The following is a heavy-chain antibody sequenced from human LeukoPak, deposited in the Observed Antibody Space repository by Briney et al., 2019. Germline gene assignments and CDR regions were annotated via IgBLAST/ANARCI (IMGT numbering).Heavy chain of an antibody. V-gene: IGHV5-51*01. J-gene: IGHJ4*02. CDR2: IYPGDTDS. D-gene: IGHD3-22*01. Sequence: GEPLKISCKGSGYSFTSYWIGWVRQMPGKGLEWMGIIYPGDTDSGYSPSFQGQVTISADKSISTAYLQWSSLKASDTAMYYCASGFYDSSGYYYDGYFDYWGQGTLVTVSS. CDR3: ASGFYDSSGYYYDGYFDY. CDR1: GYSFTSYW.